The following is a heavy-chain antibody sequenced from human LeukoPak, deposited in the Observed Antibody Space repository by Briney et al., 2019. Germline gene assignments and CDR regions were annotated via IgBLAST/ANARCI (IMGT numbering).Heavy chain of an antibody. V-gene: IGHV1-3*01. Sequence: WASVKVSCKASGYTFTSYAMHWVRQAPGQRLEWMGWINAGNGNTKYSQKFQGRVTITRDTSASTAYMELSSLRSEDTAVCYCARDPCSGGSCYIHPFDYWGQGTLVPVPS. D-gene: IGHD2-15*01. CDR1: GYTFTSYA. CDR2: INAGNGNT. J-gene: IGHJ4*02. CDR3: ARDPCSGGSCYIHPFDY.